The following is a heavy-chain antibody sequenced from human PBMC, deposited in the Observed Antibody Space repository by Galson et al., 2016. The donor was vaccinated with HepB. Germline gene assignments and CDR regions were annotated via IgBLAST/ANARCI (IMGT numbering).Heavy chain of an antibody. CDR1: GFTFTDHF. CDR3: ATGVGELSFDI. Sequence: SLRLSCAASGFTFTDHFVDWVRQAPGKGLEWVSVIYSGGSTNYADSVKGRFTISRDNSKNPLDLQMNSLRAEDTAVYYWATGVGELSFDIWGQGTMVTVSS. D-gene: IGHD3-16*01. J-gene: IGHJ3*02. V-gene: IGHV3-53*01. CDR2: IYSGGST.